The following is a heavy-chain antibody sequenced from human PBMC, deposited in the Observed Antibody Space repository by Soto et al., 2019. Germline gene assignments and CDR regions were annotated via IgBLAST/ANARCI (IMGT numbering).Heavy chain of an antibody. CDR1: GFTFSNYG. CDR3: ARDIESVTAKHFFYYYAMDV. D-gene: IGHD2-8*01. CDR2: VSANNGHT. J-gene: IGHJ6*02. Sequence: ASVKVSCKASGFTFSNYGLNWVRQAPGQGLEWMGWVSANNGHTNYAQDLQGRVSMTTDTSTSTAYMELRGLTFDDTAVYYCARDIESVTAKHFFYYYAMDVWGQGTTVTV. V-gene: IGHV1-18*01.